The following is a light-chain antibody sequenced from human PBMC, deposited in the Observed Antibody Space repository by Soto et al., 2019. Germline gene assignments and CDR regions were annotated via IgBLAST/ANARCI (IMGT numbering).Light chain of an antibody. Sequence: QSVLTQPPSVSGAPGQRVTISCTGSSSNIGAGFDVHWYHQIAGPAPKLLIYGNSNRPSGVPDRFSGSKSRTSASLAIHRLQAEDEAHYYCQSYDNSLSGSWVFDGGTKVTVL. J-gene: IGLJ3*02. V-gene: IGLV1-40*01. CDR3: QSYDNSLSGSWV. CDR2: GNS. CDR1: SSNIGAGFD.